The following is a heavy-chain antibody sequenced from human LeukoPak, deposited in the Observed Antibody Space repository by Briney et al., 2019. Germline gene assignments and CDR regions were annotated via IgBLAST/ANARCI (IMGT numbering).Heavy chain of an antibody. CDR2: IYSGGST. Sequence: GGSLRLSCAASGFTVSSNYMSWVRQAPGKGLEWVSVIYSGGSTYYADSVKGRFTISRDNSKNTLYLQMNSLRAEDTAVYYCARVGPLRYDYYGMDVWGQGTTVTASS. D-gene: IGHD3-9*01. CDR1: GFTVSSNY. V-gene: IGHV3-66*01. J-gene: IGHJ6*02. CDR3: ARVGPLRYDYYGMDV.